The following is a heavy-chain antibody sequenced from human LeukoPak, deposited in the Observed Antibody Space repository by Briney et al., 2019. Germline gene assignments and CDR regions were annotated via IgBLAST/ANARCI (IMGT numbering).Heavy chain of an antibody. Sequence: GGSLRLSCAVSGLTFRSYWMSWVRQAPGKGLEWVANINQDGSEKYFVDSVKGRFTISRDNAKNSLHLQLNTLRAEDTAVYYCARERDGRFFDYWGQGTLVTVSS. D-gene: IGHD5-24*01. CDR2: INQDGSEK. CDR3: ARERDGRFFDY. J-gene: IGHJ4*02. CDR1: GLTFRSYW. V-gene: IGHV3-7*01.